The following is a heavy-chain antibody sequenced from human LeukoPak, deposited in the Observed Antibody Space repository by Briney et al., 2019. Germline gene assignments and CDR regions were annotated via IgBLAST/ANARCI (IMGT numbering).Heavy chain of an antibody. D-gene: IGHD1-26*01. CDR1: GGTFSSYA. J-gene: IGHJ5*02. Sequence: SVKVSCKASGGTFSSYAISWVRQAPGQGLEWMGGIIPIFGTANYAQKSQGRVTITTDESTSTAYMELSSLRSEDTAVYYCARAPVGHPGWFDPWGQGTLITVSS. CDR3: ARAPVGHPGWFDP. V-gene: IGHV1-69*05. CDR2: IIPIFGTA.